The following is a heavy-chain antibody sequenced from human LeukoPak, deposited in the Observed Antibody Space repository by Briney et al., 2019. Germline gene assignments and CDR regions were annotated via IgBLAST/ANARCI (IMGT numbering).Heavy chain of an antibody. Sequence: PGGSLRLSCAASGFTFSSYSMNWVRQAPGKGLEWVSSISSSSSYIYYADSVKGRFTISRDNAKNSLYLQMNSLRAEDTAVYYCARVGRSVGQWFGEYLGVYYYYYMDVWGKGTTVTVSS. CDR2: ISSSSSYI. V-gene: IGHV3-21*01. CDR3: ARVGRSVGQWFGEYLGVYYYYYMDV. D-gene: IGHD3-10*01. J-gene: IGHJ6*03. CDR1: GFTFSSYS.